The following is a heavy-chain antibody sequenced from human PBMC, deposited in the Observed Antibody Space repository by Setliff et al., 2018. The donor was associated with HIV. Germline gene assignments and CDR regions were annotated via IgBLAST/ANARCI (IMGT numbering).Heavy chain of an antibody. CDR3: ARDSDNFWSGYYAAFDY. CDR2: IYYNGNT. CDR1: GGSISSYY. D-gene: IGHD3-3*01. J-gene: IGHJ4*02. Sequence: PSETLSLTCTVSGGSISSYYWSWIRQPPGKGLEWIGYIYYNGNTLYAQKFQGRVTMTTDTSTSTAYMDLRSLRSDDTAVYYCARDSDNFWSGYYAAFDYWGQGTLVTVSS. V-gene: IGHV4-59*01.